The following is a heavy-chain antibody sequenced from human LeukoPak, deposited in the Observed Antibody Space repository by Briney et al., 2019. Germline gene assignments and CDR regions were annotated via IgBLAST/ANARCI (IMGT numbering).Heavy chain of an antibody. CDR3: ARDPNSSKVRPIGDY. CDR2: ISSSGSTI. D-gene: IGHD4-11*01. CDR1: GFTLSSYD. Sequence: GGSLSLSCAASGFTLSSYDMNSVCQAPREGLEWVSYISSSGSTIYYADSVKGRFTISTDNAKNSLYLQMNSMRAEDTAVYYCARDPNSSKVRPIGDYWGQGTLVTVSS. V-gene: IGHV3-48*03. J-gene: IGHJ4*02.